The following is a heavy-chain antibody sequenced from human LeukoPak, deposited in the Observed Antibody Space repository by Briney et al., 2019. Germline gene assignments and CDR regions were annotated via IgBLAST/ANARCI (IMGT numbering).Heavy chain of an antibody. CDR2: ISGSGGST. J-gene: IGHJ4*02. Sequence: PGASLRLSCAASGFTFSSYAMSWVRQAPGKGLEWVSAISGSGGSTYYADSVKGRFTISRDNSKNTLYLQMNSLRAEDTAVYYCAKDQRFLEWLAGYYFDYWGQGTLVTVSS. D-gene: IGHD3-3*01. CDR3: AKDQRFLEWLAGYYFDY. V-gene: IGHV3-23*01. CDR1: GFTFSSYA.